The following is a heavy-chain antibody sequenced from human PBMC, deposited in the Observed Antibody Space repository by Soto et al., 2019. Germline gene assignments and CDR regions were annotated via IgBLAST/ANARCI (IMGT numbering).Heavy chain of an antibody. CDR2: INHSGST. CDR1: GGSLSGYY. J-gene: IGHJ4*02. D-gene: IGHD6-19*01. Sequence: SETLSLTCAVYGGSLSGYYWSWIRQPPGKGLEWIGEINHSGSTNYSPSLKSRVTILVDTSKNQFSLKLSSVTAADTAVYYCARPLYSSGWYIDYWGQGTLVTVSS. CDR3: ARPLYSSGWYIDY. V-gene: IGHV4-34*01.